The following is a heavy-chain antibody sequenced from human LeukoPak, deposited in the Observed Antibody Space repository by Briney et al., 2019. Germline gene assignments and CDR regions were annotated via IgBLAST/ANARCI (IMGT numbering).Heavy chain of an antibody. CDR1: GGTFSSYA. V-gene: IGHV1-69*01. D-gene: IGHD3-10*01. CDR2: IIPIFGTA. J-gene: IGHJ5*02. CDR3: ARGFYYGSGRYNWFDP. Sequence: SVKVSCKASGGTFSSYAISWVRQAPGQGLEWMGGIIPIFGTANYAQRFQGRVTITADESTSTAYMELSSLRSEDTAVYYCARGFYYGSGRYNWFDPWGQGTLVTVSS.